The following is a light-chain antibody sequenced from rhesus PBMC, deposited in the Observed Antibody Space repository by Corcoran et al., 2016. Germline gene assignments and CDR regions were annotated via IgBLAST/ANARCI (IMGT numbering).Light chain of an antibody. Sequence: QSALTQPPSVSKSLGQSVTISCTGTSSDIGGYNDVSWYQQHQGTAPRLLIYDVCERPSGVSVRFSGSKSGNTASLTISGLQAEDEADYYGCSYRSGSTHIFGTGTRLTVL. CDR2: DVC. CDR1: SSDIGGYND. J-gene: IGLJ1*01. CDR3: CSYRSGSTHI. V-gene: IGLV2S9*01.